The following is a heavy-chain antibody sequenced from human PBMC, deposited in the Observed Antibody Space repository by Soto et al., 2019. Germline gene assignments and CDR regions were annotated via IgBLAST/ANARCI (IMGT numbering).Heavy chain of an antibody. CDR3: AKDTSSSLSSLYQYGMDV. CDR1: GFTFSSYA. V-gene: IGHV3-23*01. Sequence: GGSLRLSCAASGFTFSSYAMSWVRQAPGKGLEWVSGISGSGGSTYYADSVKGRFTISRDNSKNTLYLQMNSLRAEDTAVYYCAKDTSSSLSSLYQYGMDVWGQGTTVTVSS. D-gene: IGHD6-6*01. CDR2: ISGSGGST. J-gene: IGHJ6*02.